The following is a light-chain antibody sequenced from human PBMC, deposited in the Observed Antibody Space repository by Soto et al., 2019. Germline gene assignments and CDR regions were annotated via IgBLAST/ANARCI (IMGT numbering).Light chain of an antibody. CDR2: GAS. Sequence: DIRITHSPSSLSSSVVYIGTITCLASQNINIYLNWYQQKPGRAPKALIYGASTLQSGVPSRFSGSGSGTDFILSINSLQPEDFAVYYCQQTYTIPTTFGQGTRLEIK. CDR3: QQTYTIPTT. J-gene: IGKJ5*01. V-gene: IGKV1-39*01. CDR1: QNINIY.